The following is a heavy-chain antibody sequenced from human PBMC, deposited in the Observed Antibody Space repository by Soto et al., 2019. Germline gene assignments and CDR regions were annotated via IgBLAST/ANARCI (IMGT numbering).Heavy chain of an antibody. D-gene: IGHD6-13*01. J-gene: IGHJ4*02. CDR1: GFTFSSYG. CDR3: AKEPVRAAADYYFDY. Sequence: QVQLVESGGGVVQPGRSLRLSCAASGFTFSSYGRHWVRQAPGKGLEWVAVISYDGSNKYYADSVKGRFTISRDNSKNTLYLQMNSLRAEDTAVYYCAKEPVRAAADYYFDYWGQGTLVTVSS. CDR2: ISYDGSNK. V-gene: IGHV3-30*18.